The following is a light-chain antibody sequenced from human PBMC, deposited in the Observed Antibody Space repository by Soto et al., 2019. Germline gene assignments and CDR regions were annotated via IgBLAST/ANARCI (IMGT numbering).Light chain of an antibody. V-gene: IGLV2-8*01. J-gene: IGLJ1*01. CDR1: SSDVGAYNY. CDR3: SSHEGRNNYV. Sequence: QSALTQPPSASGSPGQSVTISCTGTSSDVGAYNYVSWYQQHPGKAPKLIIYEVSKRPSGVPDRFSGSKSGNTASLTVSGLQAEDEADYSRSSHEGRNNYVFGTRTKVTV. CDR2: EVS.